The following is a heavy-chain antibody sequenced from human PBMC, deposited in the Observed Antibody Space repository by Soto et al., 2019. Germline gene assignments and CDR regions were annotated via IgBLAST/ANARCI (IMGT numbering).Heavy chain of an antibody. CDR2: IYHSGST. Sequence: PSETLSLTCAVSGGSISGSNWWSWVRQPPGKGLEWIGEIYHSGSTNYNPPLKSRVTISVDKSKNQFSLKLSSVTAADTAVYYCASGGYCSGGSCYSDYYGMDVWGQGTTVTVSS. V-gene: IGHV4-4*02. CDR3: ASGGYCSGGSCYSDYYGMDV. D-gene: IGHD2-15*01. J-gene: IGHJ6*02. CDR1: GGSISGSNW.